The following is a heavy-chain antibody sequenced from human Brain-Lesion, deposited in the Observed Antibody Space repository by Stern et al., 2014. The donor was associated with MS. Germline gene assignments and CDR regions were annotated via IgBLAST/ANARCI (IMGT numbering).Heavy chain of an antibody. V-gene: IGHV3-21*01. J-gene: IGHJ6*02. CDR1: GFTFSSYT. CDR3: TRVETPLADFYYYYGMDV. CDR2: LNRGSDYT. D-gene: IGHD5-18*01. Sequence: VQLVESGGGLVKPGGSLRLSCAASGFTFSSYTMNWVRQAPGKGLEWVSSLNRGSDYTYSEDSVKGRFTISRDNAKNSLYLQMNSLRAEDTALYYCTRVETPLADFYYYYGMDVWGQGTTVTVSS.